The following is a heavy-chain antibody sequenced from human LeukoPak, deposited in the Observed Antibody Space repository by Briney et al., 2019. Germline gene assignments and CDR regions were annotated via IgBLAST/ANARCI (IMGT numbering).Heavy chain of an antibody. D-gene: IGHD3-10*01. CDR2: IYGVGVT. CDR3: AQDLEKYSYYYGPGSYFRGY. J-gene: IGHJ4*02. V-gene: IGHV3-53*01. CDR1: GFTVSSNY. Sequence: GGSLRLSCAASGFTVSSNYMNWVRQAPGKGLEWVSIIYGVGVTDYADSVKGRFTISRDNSKNTLYLQMNSLRAEDTAVYYCAQDLEKYSYYYGPGSYFRGYWGQGTLVTVSS.